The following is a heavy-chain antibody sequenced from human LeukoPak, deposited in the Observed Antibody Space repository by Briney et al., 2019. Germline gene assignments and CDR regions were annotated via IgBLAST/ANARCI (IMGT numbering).Heavy chain of an antibody. D-gene: IGHD6-13*01. J-gene: IGHJ5*02. CDR1: GYTFTGYY. V-gene: IGHV1-2*02. CDR3: ALAAAGLNYFDP. Sequence: VASVKVSCKASGYTFTGYYMHWVRQAPGQGLEWMGWINPNSGSTNYAQKFQGRVTMTRDTSISTAYMDLSRLRSGDTAVYYCALAAAGLNYFDPWGQGTLVTVSS. CDR2: INPNSGST.